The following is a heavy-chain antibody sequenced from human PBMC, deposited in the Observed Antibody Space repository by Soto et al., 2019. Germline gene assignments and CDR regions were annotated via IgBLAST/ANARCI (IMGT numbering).Heavy chain of an antibody. J-gene: IGHJ6*02. CDR3: ARDLYTSGKPYYSYAMDV. D-gene: IGHD6-25*01. V-gene: IGHV3-33*01. Sequence: QVQLVESGGGVVQPGRSVRLSCAASGFDFSNYGIHWVRRAPGKGLEWVAVIWFDGNDKYYADSVKGRIAVSRDNSKNTLYLQTSSLRAEDTAVYYCARDLYTSGKPYYSYAMDVWGQGTTVTVSS. CDR1: GFDFSNYG. CDR2: IWFDGNDK.